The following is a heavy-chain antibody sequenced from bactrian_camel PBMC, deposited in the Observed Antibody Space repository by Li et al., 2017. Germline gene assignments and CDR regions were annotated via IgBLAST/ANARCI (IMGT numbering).Heavy chain of an antibody. D-gene: IGHD3*01. CDR2: ISKDGTT. J-gene: IGHJ4*01. Sequence: QVQLVESGGGSVQAGGSLTLSCAASGNIFNTHCVAGFRQAPGKEREMVSTISKDGTTTYTDSVKGRFTISQDNTKVTLYLNMTSLKSEDTAVYYCAACQNQINGGPRYWGQGTQVTVS. V-gene: IGHV3S53*01. CDR1: GNIFNTHC. CDR3: AACQNQINGGPRY.